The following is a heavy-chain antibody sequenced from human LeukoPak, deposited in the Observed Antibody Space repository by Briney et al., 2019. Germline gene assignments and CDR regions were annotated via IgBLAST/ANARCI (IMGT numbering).Heavy chain of an antibody. CDR1: GGTFSSYA. Sequence: ASVKVSCKASGGTFSSYAISWARQAPGQGLEWMGGIIPIFGTANYAQKFQGRVTITADESTSTAYMELSSLRSEDTAVYYCARDYYGSGSYDWFDPWGQGTLVTVSS. D-gene: IGHD3-10*01. V-gene: IGHV1-69*13. CDR3: ARDYYGSGSYDWFDP. CDR2: IIPIFGTA. J-gene: IGHJ5*02.